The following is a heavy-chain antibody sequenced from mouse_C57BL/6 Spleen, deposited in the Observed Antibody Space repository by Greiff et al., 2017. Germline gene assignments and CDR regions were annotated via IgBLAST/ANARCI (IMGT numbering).Heavy chain of an antibody. Sequence: VQLKQSGPGLVKPSQSLSLTCSVTGYSITSGYYWNWIRQFPGNKLEWMGYISYDGSNNYNPSLKNRISITRDPSKNQFFLKLNSVTTEDTATYYCAKITTVVGPFAYWGQGTLVTVSA. CDR2: ISYDGSN. D-gene: IGHD1-1*01. CDR1: GYSITSGYY. CDR3: AKITTVVGPFAY. V-gene: IGHV3-6*01. J-gene: IGHJ3*01.